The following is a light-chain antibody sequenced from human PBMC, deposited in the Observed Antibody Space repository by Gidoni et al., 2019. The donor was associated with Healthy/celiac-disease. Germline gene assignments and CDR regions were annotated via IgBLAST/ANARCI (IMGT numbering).Light chain of an antibody. CDR3: SSYTSSSTHVV. Sequence: QSALTPPASVSGSPGQSITISCTGTSSDVGGYNYVSWYQQHPGKPPKLMIYDVSNRPSGVSNRFSGSKSGNTASLTISGLQAEDEADYYCSSYTSSSTHVVFGGGTKLTVL. V-gene: IGLV2-14*01. CDR1: SSDVGGYNY. CDR2: DVS. J-gene: IGLJ2*01.